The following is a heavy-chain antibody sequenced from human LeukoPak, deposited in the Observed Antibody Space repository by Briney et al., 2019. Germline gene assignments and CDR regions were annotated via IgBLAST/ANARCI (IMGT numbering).Heavy chain of an antibody. J-gene: IGHJ5*02. Sequence: KPSETLSLTCTVSGGSISSSSYYWGWIRQPPGKGREWFGSIYYSGSTYYNPSLKSRVTISVDTSKNQFSLKLSSVTAADTAVYYCARHYDSSGGGSFDPWGQGTLVTVSS. D-gene: IGHD6-19*01. CDR2: IYYSGST. V-gene: IGHV4-39*01. CDR3: ARHYDSSGGGSFDP. CDR1: GGSISSSSYY.